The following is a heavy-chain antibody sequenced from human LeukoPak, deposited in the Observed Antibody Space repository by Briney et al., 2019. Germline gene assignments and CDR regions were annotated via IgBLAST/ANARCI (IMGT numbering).Heavy chain of an antibody. CDR1: GYTFSNIW. Sequence: GESLKISCQGSGYTFSNIWITWVRQMPGKGLEWMGKINPSDSYTDYNPPFQGHVTISADKSISTAYLQWSSLKASDTAIYYCARGLGWLDPWGQGTLVTVSS. V-gene: IGHV5-10-1*01. CDR3: ARGLGWLDP. J-gene: IGHJ5*02. CDR2: INPSDSYT.